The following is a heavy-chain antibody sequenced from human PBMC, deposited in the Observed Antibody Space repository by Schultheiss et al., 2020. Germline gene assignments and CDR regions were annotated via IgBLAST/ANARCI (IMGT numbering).Heavy chain of an antibody. CDR1: GFTFSSYA. D-gene: IGHD2-2*01. CDR3: ARDDCSSTSCYFPFDY. Sequence: GGSLRLSCAASGFTFSSYAMHWVRQAPGKGLEWVAVISYDGSNKYYADSVKGRFTISRDNSKNTLYLQMNSLRAEDTAVYYCARDDCSSTSCYFPFDYWGQGTLVTVSS. J-gene: IGHJ4*02. V-gene: IGHV3-30*04. CDR2: ISYDGSNK.